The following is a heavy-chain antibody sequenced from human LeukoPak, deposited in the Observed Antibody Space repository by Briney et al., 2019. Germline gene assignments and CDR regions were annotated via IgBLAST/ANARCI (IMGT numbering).Heavy chain of an antibody. CDR3: ASYTMVRGATVEHYYYYYYMDV. CDR1: GGTFSSYA. CDR2: IIPIFGTA. J-gene: IGHJ6*03. V-gene: IGHV1-69*05. D-gene: IGHD3-10*01. Sequence: ASVTVSCRASGGTFSSYAISWVRQAPGQGLEWMGGIIPIFGTANYAQKFQGRVTITTDESTGTAYMELSSLRSEDTAVYYCASYTMVRGATVEHYYYYYYMDVWGKGTTVTVSS.